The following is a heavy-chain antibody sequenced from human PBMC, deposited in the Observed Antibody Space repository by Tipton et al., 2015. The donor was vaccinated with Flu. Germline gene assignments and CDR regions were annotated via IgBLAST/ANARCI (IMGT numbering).Heavy chain of an antibody. CDR2: INYNGGT. J-gene: IGHJ4*02. D-gene: IGHD3-22*01. V-gene: IGHV4-59*01. Sequence: LSLTCTVSGGSISTYYWSWIRQPPGKGLEWIGFINYNGGTDYNPSLKSRVTISVDTSKNQFSLRLSSVTAADTAVYYCARAPYSDYDTSGSSFDYWGQGTLVTVSS. CDR1: GGSISTYY. CDR3: ARAPYSDYDTSGSSFDY.